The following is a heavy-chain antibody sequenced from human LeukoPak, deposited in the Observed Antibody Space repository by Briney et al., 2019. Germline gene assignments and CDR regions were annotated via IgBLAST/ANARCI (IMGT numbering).Heavy chain of an antibody. CDR3: ARGSGSYHTAYMN. CDR1: GYSFTNYW. V-gene: IGHV5-51*03. Sequence: GESLKISCKVSGYSFTNYWIGWVRQMPGKGLEWRGSIYPGDSDTRYSPSFQGQVTISADKSLSTAYLQWSSQKASATAMYYCARGSGSYHTAYMNWGQGSPVTVSS. CDR2: IYPGDSDT. J-gene: IGHJ4*02. D-gene: IGHD1-26*01.